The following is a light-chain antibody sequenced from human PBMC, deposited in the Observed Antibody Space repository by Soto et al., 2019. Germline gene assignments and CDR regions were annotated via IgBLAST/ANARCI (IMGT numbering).Light chain of an antibody. Sequence: QSVLTQPPSVSEAPGQRVTISCTGSSSNIGAGYDVHWYQQLPGTAPKLLIYGNSNRPSGVPDRFSGSKSGTSASLAITGLQAEDEADYYCQSYDSSLSGSEFGGGTKLTVL. CDR1: SSNIGAGYD. J-gene: IGLJ2*01. CDR3: QSYDSSLSGSE. CDR2: GNS. V-gene: IGLV1-40*01.